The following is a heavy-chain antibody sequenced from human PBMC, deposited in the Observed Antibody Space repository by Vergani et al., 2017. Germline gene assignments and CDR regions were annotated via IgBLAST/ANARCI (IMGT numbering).Heavy chain of an antibody. CDR2: IYYSGST. D-gene: IGHD3-22*01. CDR1: GGSISSYY. Sequence: QVQLQESGPGLVKPSETLSLTCTVSGGSISSYYWSWIRQPPGKGLEWIGYIYYSGSTNYNPSLKSRVTISVDTSKNQFSLKLSSVTAADTAVYYCARVARDSSGPTFDYWGQGTLVTVSS. J-gene: IGHJ4*02. V-gene: IGHV4-59*01. CDR3: ARVARDSSGPTFDY.